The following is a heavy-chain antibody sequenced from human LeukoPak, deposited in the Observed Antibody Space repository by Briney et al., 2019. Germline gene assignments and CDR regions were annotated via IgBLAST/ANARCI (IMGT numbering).Heavy chain of an antibody. V-gene: IGHV3-23*01. Sequence: GGSLRLSCAASGFTFSSYAMSWVRQAPGKGLEWVSAISGSGGSTYYADSVKGRFTISRDNSKNTLYLQMNSLRAEDTAVYYCAKDLSPYGDYSWGYWGQGTLVTVSS. D-gene: IGHD4-17*01. CDR2: ISGSGGST. CDR3: AKDLSPYGDYSWGY. J-gene: IGHJ4*02. CDR1: GFTFSSYA.